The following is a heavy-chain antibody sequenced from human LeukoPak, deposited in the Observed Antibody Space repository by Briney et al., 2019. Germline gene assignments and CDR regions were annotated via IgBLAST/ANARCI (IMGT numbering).Heavy chain of an antibody. CDR1: GGSISSYY. CDR2: IYDRGST. Sequence: PSETLSLTCTVSGGSISSYYWSWIRQPPGKGLEWIGNIYDRGSTKYNPSLMSRVTISVDTSKNQFSLRLSSVTAADTAVYYCARGRTFDNWGQGTLVTVSS. V-gene: IGHV4-59*01. J-gene: IGHJ4*02. CDR3: ARGRTFDN.